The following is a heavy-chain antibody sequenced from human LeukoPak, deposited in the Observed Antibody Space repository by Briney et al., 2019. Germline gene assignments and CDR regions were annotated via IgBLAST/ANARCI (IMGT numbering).Heavy chain of an antibody. CDR2: ISWNSGSI. CDR1: GFTFDDYA. V-gene: IGHV3-9*01. J-gene: IGHJ4*02. D-gene: IGHD1-14*01. CDR3: ATGTVAGTFDY. Sequence: GGPLRLSCAASGFTFDDYAMHWVRQAPGKGLEWVSGISWNSGSIGYADSVKGRFTISRDNAKNSLYLQMNSLRAEDTALYYCATGTVAGTFDYWGQGTLVTVSS.